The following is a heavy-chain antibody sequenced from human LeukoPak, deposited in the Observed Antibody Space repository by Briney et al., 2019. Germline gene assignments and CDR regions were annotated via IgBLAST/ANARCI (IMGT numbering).Heavy chain of an antibody. D-gene: IGHD6-13*01. CDR1: FIFSTYA. V-gene: IGHV3-9*01. Sequence: GGSLRLSCAASFIFSTYAMNWVRQAPGKGLEWVSGISWNSGSIGYADSVKGRFTISRDNAKNSLYLQMNSLRAEDTALYYCAKDGGSSWSYYYYYYGMDVWGQGTTVTVSS. J-gene: IGHJ6*02. CDR3: AKDGGSSWSYYYYYYGMDV. CDR2: ISWNSGSI.